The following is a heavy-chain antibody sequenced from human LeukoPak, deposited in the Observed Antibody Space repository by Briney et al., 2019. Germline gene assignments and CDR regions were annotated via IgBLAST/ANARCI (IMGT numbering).Heavy chain of an antibody. CDR1: GFTFSDYG. V-gene: IGHV3-30*19. D-gene: IGHD4-23*01. J-gene: IGHJ4*02. Sequence: GGSLRLSCAASGFTFSDYGMHWVRQAPGKGLEWVAVISFDGNKQYFADSVRGRFTVSRDNSKTTVDLQMNNLTIDDTAVYYCARDYGGSSPFDYWGQGTLVTVSS. CDR2: ISFDGNKQ. CDR3: ARDYGGSSPFDY.